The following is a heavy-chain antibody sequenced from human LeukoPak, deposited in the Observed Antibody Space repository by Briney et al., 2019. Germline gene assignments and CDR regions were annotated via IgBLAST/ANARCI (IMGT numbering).Heavy chain of an antibody. D-gene: IGHD1-26*01. CDR3: ARVERGSYSD. CDR2: ISSSSSTI. V-gene: IGHV3-48*01. Sequence: GGSLRLSCAASGFTFSSYSMNWVRQAPGKGLEWVSYISSSSSTIYYADSVKGRFTISRDNAKNSLYLQMNSLRAEDTAVYYCARVERGSYSDWGQGTLVTVSS. CDR1: GFTFSSYS. J-gene: IGHJ4*02.